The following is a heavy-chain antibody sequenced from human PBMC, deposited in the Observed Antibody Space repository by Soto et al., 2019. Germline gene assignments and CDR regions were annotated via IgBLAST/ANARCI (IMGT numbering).Heavy chain of an antibody. J-gene: IGHJ6*02. Sequence: SETLSLTCAVSGSSITSNRYYWDWIRQPPGKGLEWIGSIYYSGSTYYNPSLKSRVTISVDTSKNQFSLKLSSVTAADTAVYYCATKTGGGWEDGMDVWGQGTTVTVS. CDR1: GSSITSNRYY. CDR3: ATKTGGGWEDGMDV. D-gene: IGHD6-19*01. V-gene: IGHV4-39*01. CDR2: IYYSGST.